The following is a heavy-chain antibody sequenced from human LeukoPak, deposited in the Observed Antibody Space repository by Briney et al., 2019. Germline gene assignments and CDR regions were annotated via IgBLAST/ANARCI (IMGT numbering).Heavy chain of an antibody. CDR3: ARASTVPGKGDAFDI. CDR2: ISSSSSYI. CDR1: GFTFSSYS. V-gene: IGHV3-21*01. D-gene: IGHD1-26*01. Sequence: PGGSLRLSCAASGFTFSSYSMNWVRQAPGKGLEWVSSISSSSSYIYYADSVKGRFTISRGNAKNSLYLQMNSLRAEDTAVYYCARASTVPGKGDAFDIWGQGTMVTVSS. J-gene: IGHJ3*02.